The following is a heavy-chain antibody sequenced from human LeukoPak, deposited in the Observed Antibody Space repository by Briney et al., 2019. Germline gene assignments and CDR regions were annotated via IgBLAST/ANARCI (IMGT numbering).Heavy chain of an antibody. J-gene: IGHJ4*02. D-gene: IGHD3-16*01. Sequence: SETLSLTCVVYGGSFRAYYWSWIRQPPGKGLEWIGEINESGATNYNPSLKSRLTMSIDTSKSQFSLKLSSVTAADTAIYYCVSSRRYGDVWGWFFGYWGQGTLVTVSS. V-gene: IGHV4-34*01. CDR2: INESGAT. CDR1: GGSFRAYY. CDR3: VSSRRYGDVWGWFFGY.